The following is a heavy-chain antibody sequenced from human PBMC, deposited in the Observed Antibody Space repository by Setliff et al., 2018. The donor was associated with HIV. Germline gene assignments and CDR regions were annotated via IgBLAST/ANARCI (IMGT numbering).Heavy chain of an antibody. Sequence: SETLSFTCTVSGGSISSHYWSWIRQPPGKGLEWIGYIYYSGFTNYNPSLKSRVTISIDTSKNQFSLKLSSVTAADTAFYYCARTYYDFWSGSYSYKWFDPWGQGTLVTVSS. CDR1: GGSISSHY. D-gene: IGHD3-3*01. V-gene: IGHV4-59*11. CDR3: ARTYYDFWSGSYSYKWFDP. CDR2: IYYSGFT. J-gene: IGHJ5*02.